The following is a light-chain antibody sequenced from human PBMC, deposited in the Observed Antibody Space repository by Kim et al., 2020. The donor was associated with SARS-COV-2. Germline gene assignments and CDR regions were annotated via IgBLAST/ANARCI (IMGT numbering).Light chain of an antibody. CDR1: DIGDNS. J-gene: IGLJ1*01. Sequence: SYELTQPPSVSVAPGKTATIACWGSDIGDNSVHWYQQKPGQAPVLVISYDAGRPSGSPEKFSGSNSGNTATLTITGAEAGDEADYFCQVWHDRSNHFVFGPGTRVTVL. V-gene: IGLV3-21*04. CDR2: YDA. CDR3: QVWHDRSNHFV.